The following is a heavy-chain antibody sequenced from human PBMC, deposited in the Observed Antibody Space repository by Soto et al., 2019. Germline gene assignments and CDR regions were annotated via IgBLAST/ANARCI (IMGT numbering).Heavy chain of an antibody. CDR3: ARGVAGSGFDL. D-gene: IGHD6-19*01. CDR2: TYYRSNWRH. J-gene: IGHJ4*02. CDR1: GDSVTSNTAS. V-gene: IGHV6-1*01. Sequence: PSHTLSLTCAISGDSVTSNTASWNWIRSSPSRGLEWLGRTYYRSNWRHDYAVSVKSRITVNPDTSKNHFSLRLNSVTPDDTAVYYCARGVAGSGFDLWGQGSLVTVSS.